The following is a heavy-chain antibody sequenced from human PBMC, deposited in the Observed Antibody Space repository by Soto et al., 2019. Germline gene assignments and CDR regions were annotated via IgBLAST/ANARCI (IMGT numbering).Heavy chain of an antibody. Sequence: QVQLQESGPGLVKPSETLSLTCTVSGGSVSSGSYYWSWIRQPPGKGLEWIGYIYYSGSTNYNPSLKRGVTISVDASKNQFSLRLSSVTAADPAVYYWGREVSGRRGGIAPWGRGTRVTVPS. CDR3: GREVSGRRGGIAP. D-gene: IGHD2-21*01. V-gene: IGHV4-61*01. J-gene: IGHJ5*02. CDR2: IYYSGST. CDR1: GGSVSSGSYY.